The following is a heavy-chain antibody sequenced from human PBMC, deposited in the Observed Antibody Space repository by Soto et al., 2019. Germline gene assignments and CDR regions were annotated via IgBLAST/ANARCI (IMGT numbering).Heavy chain of an antibody. V-gene: IGHV4-39*01. J-gene: IGHJ6*03. CDR1: GGSVRESGFY. Sequence: QMQLQESGPGLVKPSETLSLTCTVSGGSVRESGFYWGWIRQPPGKGLEWIGSIYFNGRTYHNPSPKSRVTLSSDPSKNQFSLKLISVTAADTAVYYCARSLMDVWGKGTTVTVSS. CDR2: IYFNGRT. CDR3: ARSLMDV.